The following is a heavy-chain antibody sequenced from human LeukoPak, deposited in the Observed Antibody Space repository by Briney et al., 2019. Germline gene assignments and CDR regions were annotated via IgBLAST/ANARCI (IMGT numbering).Heavy chain of an antibody. Sequence: PSETLSLTCTVSGGSISSYYWSWIRQPPGKGLEWIGYIYYSGSTNYSPSLKSRVTISVDTSKNQFSLKLSSVTAADTAVYYCARSSYDSSGCYGFWFDPWGQGTLVTVSS. CDR3: ARSSYDSSGCYGFWFDP. J-gene: IGHJ5*02. V-gene: IGHV4-59*08. CDR1: GGSISSYY. CDR2: IYYSGST. D-gene: IGHD3-22*01.